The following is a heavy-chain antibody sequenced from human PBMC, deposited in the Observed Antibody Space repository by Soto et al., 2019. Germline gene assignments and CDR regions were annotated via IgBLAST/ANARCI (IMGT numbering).Heavy chain of an antibody. V-gene: IGHV4-30-2*01. CDR3: ARRVSASAGSWFDP. CDR2: IYHYANP. Sequence: HLQLQVSGSGLVKPSQTLSLTCAVSGGCIRSGGDPWIWIRQPPGKDLEWIGYIYHYANPYYNPSLKSRVTISVDRSKNQFSLQLTSVAAADTAVYYCARRVSASAGSWFDPWGQGTLVTVSS. D-gene: IGHD3-3*01. CDR1: GGCIRSGGDP. J-gene: IGHJ5*02.